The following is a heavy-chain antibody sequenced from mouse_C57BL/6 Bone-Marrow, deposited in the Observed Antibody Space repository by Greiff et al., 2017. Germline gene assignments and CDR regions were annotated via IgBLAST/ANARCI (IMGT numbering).Heavy chain of an antibody. CDR2: IDPENGDT. CDR1: GFNIKDDS. D-gene: IGHD1-1*01. V-gene: IGHV14-4*01. J-gene: IGHJ2*01. CDR3: TDYYYGSSQGYYLDY. Sequence: VQLQQSGAELVRPGASVKLSCTASGFNIKDDSMHWVKQRPEQGLEWIGWIDPENGDTESAPKFQGKATITADKSSNTADLQLSSLTSEDTAVYYCTDYYYGSSQGYYLDYGGQGTTLTVSS.